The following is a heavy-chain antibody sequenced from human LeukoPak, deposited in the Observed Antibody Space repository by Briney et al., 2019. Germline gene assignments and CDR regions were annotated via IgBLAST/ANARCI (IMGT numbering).Heavy chain of an antibody. D-gene: IGHD2-15*01. CDR1: GGSISRYY. J-gene: IGHJ3*02. CDR2: IYPRGST. Sequence: SETLSLTCTVSGGSISRYYWSWIRHRARKGLEWIGRIYPRGSTNDNPSLKTRVTMSVDTSKDQFSLKLTSVTAADTAVYYCARGRYCSADICSGGDAFDIWGQGTMVSVSS. CDR3: ARGRYCSADICSGGDAFDI. V-gene: IGHV4-4*07.